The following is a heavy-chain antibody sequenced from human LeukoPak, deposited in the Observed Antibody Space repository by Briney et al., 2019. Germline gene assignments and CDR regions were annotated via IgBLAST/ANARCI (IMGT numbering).Heavy chain of an antibody. V-gene: IGHV3-30*04. D-gene: IGHD2-15*01. J-gene: IGHJ4*02. CDR1: GLSFTTKA. CDR2: ISLDGKNE. CDR3: AAHLGSWWHLDY. Sequence: GGSLRLSCVASGLSFTTKAMHWVRQAPGEGLEWMSYISLDGKNESYADSVRGRFTTSRDNSRNTVYLQMNSLRPEDTAVYYCAAHLGSWWHLDYWGQGIRVTVSP.